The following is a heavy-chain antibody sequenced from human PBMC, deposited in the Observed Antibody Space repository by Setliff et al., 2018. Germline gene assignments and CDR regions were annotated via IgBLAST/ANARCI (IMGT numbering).Heavy chain of an antibody. J-gene: IGHJ4*02. D-gene: IGHD1-1*01. CDR1: RGSINFHY. V-gene: IGHV4-4*07. CDR3: ARDRGSNNSPEDFDY. CDR2: IFGSGST. Sequence: SQTLSLTCTVSRGSINFHYWSWIWQPAGKGLEWIGRIFGSGSTNYNPSLKSRVTMSIDTSKNQFFLKVRSVTAADTAVYYCARDRGSNNSPEDFDYWGLGTLVTVSS.